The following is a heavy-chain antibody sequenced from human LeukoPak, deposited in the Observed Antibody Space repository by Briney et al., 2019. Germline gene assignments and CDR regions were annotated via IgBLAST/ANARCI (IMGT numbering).Heavy chain of an antibody. Sequence: GGSLRLSCAASGFTFSSYAMSRVRQAPGKGLEWVAVIWYDGSNKYYADSVKGRFTISRDNSKNTLYLQMNSLRAEDTAVHYCARGSAVTGLDYWGQGTLVTVSS. V-gene: IGHV3-33*08. J-gene: IGHJ4*02. CDR1: GFTFSSYA. D-gene: IGHD4-11*01. CDR3: ARGSAVTGLDY. CDR2: IWYDGSNK.